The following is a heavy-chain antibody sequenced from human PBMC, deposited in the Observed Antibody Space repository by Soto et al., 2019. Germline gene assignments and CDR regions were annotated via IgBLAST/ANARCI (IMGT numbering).Heavy chain of an antibody. CDR3: GKAIYGSGSYPRWLNH. Sequence: EVQLLESGGGLVQPGGSLRLSCAASGFTFSNYAMSWVRQAPGKGLEWVSGISGSGGTTYYADSVKGRFTTSRDNSKYTLYLQMNSLRAEDSAIDYCGKAIYGSGSYPRWLNHWGQGTLVTVSS. J-gene: IGHJ4*02. CDR1: GFTFSNYA. CDR2: ISGSGGTT. V-gene: IGHV3-23*01. D-gene: IGHD3-10*01.